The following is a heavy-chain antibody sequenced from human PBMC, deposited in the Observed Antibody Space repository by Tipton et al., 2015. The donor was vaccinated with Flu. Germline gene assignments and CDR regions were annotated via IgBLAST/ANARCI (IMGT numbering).Heavy chain of an antibody. D-gene: IGHD4-23*01. CDR3: ARDPAVVPYYFDY. Sequence: TLSLTCTVSGGSISSGGYYWGWIRQPPGKGLEWIGSIYYSGSTYYNPSLKSRVTISVDTSKNQFSLKLSSVTAADTAVYYCARDPAVVPYYFDYWGQGTLVTVSS. CDR1: GGSISSGGYY. CDR2: IYYSGST. J-gene: IGHJ4*02. V-gene: IGHV4-39*07.